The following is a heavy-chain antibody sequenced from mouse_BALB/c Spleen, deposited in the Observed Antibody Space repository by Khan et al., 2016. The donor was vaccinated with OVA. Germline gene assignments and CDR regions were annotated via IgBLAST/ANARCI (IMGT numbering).Heavy chain of an antibody. CDR1: GFTFSPYS. CDR3: ATHLTGSFAY. V-gene: IGHV5-6*01. CDR2: LSSDGDYT. D-gene: IGHD4-1*01. Sequence: EVELVESGGDLVKSGGSLKLSCAASGFTFSPYSLSWVRPTPDKRLEWVATLSSDGDYTYYPDSVKGRFNISRDNAKNTLYLQMGTLKSDDTAMYYCATHLTGSFAYWGQGTLVTVSA. J-gene: IGHJ3*01.